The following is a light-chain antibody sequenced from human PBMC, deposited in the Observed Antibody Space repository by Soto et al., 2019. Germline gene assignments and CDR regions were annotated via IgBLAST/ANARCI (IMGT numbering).Light chain of an antibody. CDR1: SSDVGGYNY. Sequence: QSALTQPASVSGSPGQSITISCTGTSSDVGGYNYVSWYQQHPGKAPKLMIYEVSNRPSGVSTRFSGSKSGNTASLTISGLQDEDEADYYCSSYISSSTDVFGTGTKLTVL. CDR2: EVS. V-gene: IGLV2-14*01. CDR3: SSYISSSTDV. J-gene: IGLJ1*01.